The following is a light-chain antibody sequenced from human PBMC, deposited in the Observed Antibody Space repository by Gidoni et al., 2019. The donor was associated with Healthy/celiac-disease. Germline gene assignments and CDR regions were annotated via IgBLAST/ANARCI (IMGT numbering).Light chain of an antibody. V-gene: IGLV3-21*02. Sequence: SYVLTRPPQPSVAPGQTARITSGGNNIGSKSVHWYQQKPGQAPVLVVYDDSDRPSGIPERFSGSNSGNTATLTISRVEAGDEADYYCQVWDSSSDSVVFGGGTKLTVL. J-gene: IGLJ2*01. CDR2: DDS. CDR3: QVWDSSSDSVV. CDR1: NIGSKS.